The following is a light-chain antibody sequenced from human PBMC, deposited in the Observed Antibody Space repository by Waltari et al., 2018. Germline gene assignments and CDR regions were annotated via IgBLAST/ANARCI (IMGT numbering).Light chain of an antibody. J-gene: IGLJ3*02. V-gene: IGLV4-69*01. CDR1: SGHSSNI. CDR3: QTGGHGTWV. CDR2: VNSDGSH. Sequence: QLVLTQSPSASASLGASVKLTCTLSSGHSSNIIAWLQQQPEKGPRYLMKVNSDGSHGKGAEIPERFSGSSSGAERDLTISSLQSEDEADYYCQTGGHGTWVFGGGTKLTVL.